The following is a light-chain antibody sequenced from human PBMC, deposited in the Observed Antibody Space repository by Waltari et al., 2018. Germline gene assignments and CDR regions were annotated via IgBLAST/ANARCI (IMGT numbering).Light chain of an antibody. CDR1: SYDVGGYNF. J-gene: IGLJ2*01. V-gene: IGLV2-11*01. CDR2: DVT. Sequence: QSALTPPRSVSGSPGQSATISCNGTSYDVGGYNFVSWYQHQPGKAPKLIIHDVTKRPSGVPDRFSGSRSGNTASLSISGLQADDEGDYYCCSYAGNFTLIFGGGTKLTVL. CDR3: CSYAGNFTLI.